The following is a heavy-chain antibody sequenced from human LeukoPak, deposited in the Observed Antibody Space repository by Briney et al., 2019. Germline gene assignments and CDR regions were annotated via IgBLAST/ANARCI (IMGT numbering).Heavy chain of an antibody. V-gene: IGHV1-69*01. CDR1: GCTFSSYA. CDR3: ARATVVVLAALYNWFDP. D-gene: IGHD2-2*01. J-gene: IGHJ5*02. CDR2: IIPIFGTA. Sequence: SVRVSCKASGCTFSSYAISWVRQAPGQGLEWMGGIIPIFGTANYAQKFQGRVTITADESTSTAYMELSSLRSEDTAVYYCARATVVVLAALYNWFDPWGQGTLVTVSS.